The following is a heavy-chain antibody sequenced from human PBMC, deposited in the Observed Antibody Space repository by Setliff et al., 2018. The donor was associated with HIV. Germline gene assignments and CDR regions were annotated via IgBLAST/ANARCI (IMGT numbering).Heavy chain of an antibody. J-gene: IGHJ4*02. CDR3: ARDGSGYNFWSGRKSLDY. CDR2: INAGNGNT. V-gene: IGHV1-3*01. D-gene: IGHD3-3*01. CDR1: GYTFTSYA. Sequence: ASVKVSCKASGYTFTSYAMHWVRQAPGQGLEWMGWINAGNGNTKYSQNFQGRVTISRDTSATTVYMELSSLRSEDTAVYYCARDGSGYNFWSGRKSLDYWGQGTLVTVS.